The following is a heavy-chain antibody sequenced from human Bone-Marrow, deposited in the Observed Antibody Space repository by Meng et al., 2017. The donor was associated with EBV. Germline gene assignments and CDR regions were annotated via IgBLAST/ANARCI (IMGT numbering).Heavy chain of an antibody. CDR2: ISSSSSYI. CDR3: ARGPLTYYDFWSGYFGSYYFDY. D-gene: IGHD3-3*01. J-gene: IGHJ4*02. V-gene: IGHV3-21*01. CDR1: GFTFSSYS. Sequence: EVQLVESGGGLVKPGGCLRLSCAASGFTFSSYSMNWVRQAPGKGLEWVSSISSSSSYIYYADSVKGRFTISRDNAKNSLYLQMNSLRAEDTAVYYCARGPLTYYDFWSGYFGSYYFDYWGQGTLVTVAS.